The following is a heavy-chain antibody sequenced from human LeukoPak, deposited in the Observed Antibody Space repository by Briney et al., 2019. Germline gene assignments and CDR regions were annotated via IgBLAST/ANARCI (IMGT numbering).Heavy chain of an antibody. CDR1: GFTFSSCG. J-gene: IGHJ6*02. CDR2: ISYDGSNK. Sequence: QTGGSLRLSCAASGFTFSSCGMHWVRQAPGKGLEWVAVISYDGSNKYYADSVKGRFTISRDNSKNTLYLQMNSLRAEDTAVYYCAKSLQPEIRGSEQWLVSYYYYGMDVWGHGTTVTVSS. CDR3: AKSLQPEIRGSEQWLVSYYYYGMDV. D-gene: IGHD6-19*01. V-gene: IGHV3-30*18.